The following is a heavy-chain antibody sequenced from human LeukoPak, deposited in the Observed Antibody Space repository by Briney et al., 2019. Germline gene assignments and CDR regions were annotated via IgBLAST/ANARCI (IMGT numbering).Heavy chain of an antibody. CDR2: ISGGNT. J-gene: IGHJ6*03. Sequence: GASVKVSCRASGFTFPMHNFTWVRQAPGQGLEWVGWISGGNTNYAQKFQGRLIMTTGSSTSTGYMELRSLGSDDTAVYYCGTDDTSPKHMDVWGRGTSVTVSS. CDR1: GFTFPMHN. D-gene: IGHD1-1*01. V-gene: IGHV1-18*01. CDR3: GTDDTSPKHMDV.